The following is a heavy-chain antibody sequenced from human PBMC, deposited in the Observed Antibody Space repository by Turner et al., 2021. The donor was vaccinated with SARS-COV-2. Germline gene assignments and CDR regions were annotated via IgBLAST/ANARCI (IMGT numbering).Heavy chain of an antibody. CDR3: ARDANDFWSGSYAYGMDV. CDR2: IYSGGST. V-gene: IGHV3-53*04. Sequence: EVQLVESGGGLVQPGGSLRLFWAAPGFTVSSNYMSWVRQAPGKGLEWVSVIYSGGSTYYADSVKGRFTISRHNSKNTLYLQMNSLRAEDTAVYYCARDANDFWSGSYAYGMDVWGQGTTVTVSS. D-gene: IGHD3-3*01. J-gene: IGHJ6*02. CDR1: GFTVSSNY.